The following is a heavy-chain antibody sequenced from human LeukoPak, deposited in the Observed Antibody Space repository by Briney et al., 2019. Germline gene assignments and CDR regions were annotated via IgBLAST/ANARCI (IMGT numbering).Heavy chain of an antibody. CDR3: ARGDYYFDY. V-gene: IGHV3-20*04. J-gene: IGHJ4*02. CDR1: GSTFDDYG. CDR2: LNWNGGTT. D-gene: IGHD3/OR15-3a*01. Sequence: GGSLRLSCAASGSTFDDYGMSWVRQAPGKGLEWVSGLNWNGGTTGYADSVKGRFTISRDNAKNSLDLQMNSLRAEDTALYYCARGDYYFDYWGQGTLVTVSS.